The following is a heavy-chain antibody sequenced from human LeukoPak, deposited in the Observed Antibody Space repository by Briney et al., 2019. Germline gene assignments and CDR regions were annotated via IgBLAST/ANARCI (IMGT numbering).Heavy chain of an antibody. V-gene: IGHV3-23*01. CDR2: ISSSGGTT. CDR3: AKAGIAVPATPEY. D-gene: IGHD6-19*01. J-gene: IGHJ4*02. CDR1: GFTFSSYA. Sequence: GGSLTLACAASGFTFSSYAMNWVRQAAGKGLEWVSVISSSGGTTYYSDSVKGRFIISRDNSKNTLYLQMNSLRAEDTAVYYCAKAGIAVPATPEYCGEGTQVTVSS.